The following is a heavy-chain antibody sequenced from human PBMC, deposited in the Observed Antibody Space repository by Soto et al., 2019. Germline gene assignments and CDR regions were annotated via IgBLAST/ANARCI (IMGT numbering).Heavy chain of an antibody. CDR1: GFTVSSNY. CDR3: ARGGGVVAAHDAFDI. CDR2: IYSGGST. V-gene: IGHV3-53*01. Sequence: GGSLRLSCAASGFTVSSNYMSWVRQAPGKGLEWVSVIYSGGSTYYADSVKGRFTISRDNSKNTLYLQMNSLRAEDTAVYYCARGGGVVAAHDAFDIWGQGTMVTVSS. D-gene: IGHD2-15*01. J-gene: IGHJ3*02.